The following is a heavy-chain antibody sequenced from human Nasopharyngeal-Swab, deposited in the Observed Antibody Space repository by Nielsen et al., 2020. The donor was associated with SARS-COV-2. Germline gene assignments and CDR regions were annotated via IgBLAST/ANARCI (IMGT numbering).Heavy chain of an antibody. Sequence: SETLSLTCTVSGGSISSYYWSWIRQLPGKGLEWIGDIYYSGSTNYNPSLKSRVTISVDTSKNQFSLKLSSVTAADTAVYYCATSTISNVYYYYGMDVWGQGTTVTVSS. CDR3: ATSTISNVYYYYGMDV. D-gene: IGHD3-9*01. CDR2: IYYSGST. J-gene: IGHJ6*02. V-gene: IGHV4-59*01. CDR1: GGSISSYY.